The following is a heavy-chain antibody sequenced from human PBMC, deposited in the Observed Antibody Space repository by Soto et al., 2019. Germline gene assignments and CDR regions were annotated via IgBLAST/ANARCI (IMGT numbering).Heavy chain of an antibody. Sequence: QLQLQESGPGLVKPSETLSLTCTVSGGSISSSSYYWGWIRQPPGKGLEWIGSIYYSGSTYYNPSLKSRVTISVDTSKNQFSLKLSSVTAADTAVYYCARPKGMATINSAFDIWGQGTMVTVSS. D-gene: IGHD5-12*01. V-gene: IGHV4-39*01. CDR3: ARPKGMATINSAFDI. CDR2: IYYSGST. J-gene: IGHJ3*02. CDR1: GGSISSSSYY.